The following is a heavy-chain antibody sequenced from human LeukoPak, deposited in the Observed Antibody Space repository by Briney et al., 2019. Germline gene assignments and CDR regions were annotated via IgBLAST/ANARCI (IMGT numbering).Heavy chain of an antibody. V-gene: IGHV1-69*13. Sequence: SVKVSCKASGDTFSSYAISWVRQAPGQGLEWMGGIIPIFGTANYAQKFQGRVTITADESTSTAYMELTSLRSEDTAVYYCARAATRFWPKSYYFDYWGQGTLVTVSS. CDR1: GDTFSSYA. D-gene: IGHD3-3*01. CDR2: IIPIFGTA. CDR3: ARAATRFWPKSYYFDY. J-gene: IGHJ4*02.